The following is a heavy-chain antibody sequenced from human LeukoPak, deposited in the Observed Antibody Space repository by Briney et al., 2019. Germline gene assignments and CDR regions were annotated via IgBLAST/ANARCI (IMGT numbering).Heavy chain of an antibody. CDR3: AGDGRPALSIAAAGIGGY. J-gene: IGHJ4*02. D-gene: IGHD6-13*01. V-gene: IGHV1-46*01. CDR2: INPTGDST. Sequence: ASVKVSCKASGYTFSSYYMHWVRQAPGQGLEWVGLINPTGDSTNYAQNFRGRVTMTRDTSTSTVYMDLNSLRSEDTAVYYCAGDGRPALSIAAAGIGGYWGQGTLVTVSS. CDR1: GYTFSSYY.